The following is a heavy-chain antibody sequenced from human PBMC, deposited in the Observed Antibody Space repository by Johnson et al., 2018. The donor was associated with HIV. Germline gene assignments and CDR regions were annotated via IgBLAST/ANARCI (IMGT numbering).Heavy chain of an antibody. CDR3: ARVLYYYDSSGYWTNDAFDI. J-gene: IGHJ3*02. CDR1: GFTFDDYG. V-gene: IGHV3-66*02. CDR2: IYTGGST. D-gene: IGHD3-22*01. Sequence: VQLVESGGGVVRPGGSLRLSCAASGFTFDDYGMSWVRQAPGKGLEWVSVIYTGGSTHYADSVKGRFTISRDNSKNTLYLQMNSLRAEATAVYYCARVLYYYDSSGYWTNDAFDIWGQGTMVTVSS.